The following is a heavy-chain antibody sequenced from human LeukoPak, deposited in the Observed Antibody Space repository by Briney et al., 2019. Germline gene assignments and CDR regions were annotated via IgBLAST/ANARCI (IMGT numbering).Heavy chain of an antibody. J-gene: IGHJ4*02. Sequence: GGALRLSCAASGFTFSSYEMNWVRQAPGEGLEWASYISVSGSTIYYAHSVKGRVTISRDNAKNSLYLQMNSLRAEDTAVYFCARQRYTLNYYYSRSSLDYWGQGTLVTVSS. CDR1: GFTFSSYE. CDR2: ISVSGSTI. V-gene: IGHV3-48*03. D-gene: IGHD3-22*01. CDR3: ARQRYTLNYYYSRSSLDY.